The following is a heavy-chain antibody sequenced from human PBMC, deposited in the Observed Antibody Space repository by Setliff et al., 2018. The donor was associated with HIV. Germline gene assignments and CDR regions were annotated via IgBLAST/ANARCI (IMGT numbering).Heavy chain of an antibody. V-gene: IGHV1-18*01. D-gene: IGHD3-3*01. CDR2: ISTYNGNT. Sequence: ASVKVSCKASGYTFTAFGMNWLRQAPGQGPEWMGWISTYNGNTNYAQKFQGRVTMTTDTSTSTAYMELRSLRSDDTAVYFCVRFGNFWPYGMDVWGQGTTVTVSS. CDR3: VRFGNFWPYGMDV. J-gene: IGHJ6*02. CDR1: GYTFTAFG.